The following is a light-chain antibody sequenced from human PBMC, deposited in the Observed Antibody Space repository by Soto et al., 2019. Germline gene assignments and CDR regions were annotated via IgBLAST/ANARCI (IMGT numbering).Light chain of an antibody. CDR1: QGVSSY. J-gene: IGKJ1*01. CDR3: QQRYNRLWT. CDR2: DTS. Sequence: EIVLTQSPATLFLSPGERATLSCRASQGVSSYLTWYQQKVGQAPRLLIYDTSTRATGIPARFSGSGSVTDFTLTISSLEPEDFAVYYCQQRYNRLWTFGQGTKVEIK. V-gene: IGKV3-11*01.